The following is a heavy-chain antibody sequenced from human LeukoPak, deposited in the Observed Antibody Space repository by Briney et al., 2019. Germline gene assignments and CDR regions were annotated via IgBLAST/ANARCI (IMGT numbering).Heavy chain of an antibody. J-gene: IGHJ6*02. CDR2: INPNSGGT. CDR3: ARLAYSNYGGYYYGMDV. D-gene: IGHD4-11*01. V-gene: IGHV1-2*02. CDR1: GYTFTGYY. Sequence: GASVKVSCKASGYTFTGYYMHWVRQAPGQGLEWMGWINPNSGGTNYAQKLQGRVTMTTDTSTSTAYMELRSLRSDDTAVYYCARLAYSNYGGYYYGMDVWGQGTTVTVSS.